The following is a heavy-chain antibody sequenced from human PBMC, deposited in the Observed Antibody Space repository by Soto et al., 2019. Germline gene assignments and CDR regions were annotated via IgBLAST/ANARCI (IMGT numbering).Heavy chain of an antibody. CDR3: AKDQGTGSSSYLGMDV. D-gene: IGHD6-6*01. Sequence: GGSLRLSYAASGFTFSSYGMHWVRQAPGKGLEWVAIISYDGSNKYYAASVKGRFTISRDNSKNTLYLQMNSLRAEDTAVYYCAKDQGTGSSSYLGMDVWGQGTTVTVSS. J-gene: IGHJ6*02. CDR2: ISYDGSNK. CDR1: GFTFSSYG. V-gene: IGHV3-30*18.